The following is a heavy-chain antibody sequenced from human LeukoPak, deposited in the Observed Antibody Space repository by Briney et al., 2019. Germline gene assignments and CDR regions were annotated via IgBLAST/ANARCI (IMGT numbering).Heavy chain of an antibody. D-gene: IGHD6-6*01. Sequence: GGSLRLSCAASGFTFSSYSMNWVRQAPGKGLEWVSSISSSSSYIYYADSVKGRFTISRDNAKNSLYLQMSSLRAEDTAVYYCARVQGGSSFYYYGMDVWGQGTTVTVSS. CDR2: ISSSSSYI. CDR3: ARVQGGSSFYYYGMDV. CDR1: GFTFSSYS. J-gene: IGHJ6*02. V-gene: IGHV3-21*01.